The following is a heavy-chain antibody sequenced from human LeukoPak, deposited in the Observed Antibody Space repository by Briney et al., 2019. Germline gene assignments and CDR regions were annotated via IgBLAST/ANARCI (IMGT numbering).Heavy chain of an antibody. CDR3: ARGGYCSSTSCYSSYYGMDV. CDR1: GYTFTSYD. J-gene: IGHJ6*02. V-gene: IGHV1-8*01. D-gene: IGHD2-2*01. CDR2: MNPNSGNT. Sequence: EASVKVSCKASGYTFTSYDINWVRQATGQGLEWMGWMNPNSGNTGYAQKFQGRVTMPRNTSISTAYMELSSLRSEDTAVYYCARGGYCSSTSCYSSYYGMDVWGQGTTVTVSS.